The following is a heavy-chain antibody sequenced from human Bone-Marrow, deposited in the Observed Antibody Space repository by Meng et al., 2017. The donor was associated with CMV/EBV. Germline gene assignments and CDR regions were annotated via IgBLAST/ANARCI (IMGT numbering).Heavy chain of an antibody. V-gene: IGHV3-30-3*01. CDR2: ITYDGSSQ. J-gene: IGHJ4*02. CDR1: RFTFSTYA. D-gene: IGHD3-3*01. CDR3: ARDISFVFWSCYCLLGPDY. Sequence: GGSLRLSCAGSRFTFSTYAIHWVRQAPGKGLEWVAVITYDGSSQDYADSVKGRFTISRDNSKNTLYLQMNSLRAEDTAVYYCARDISFVFWSCYCLLGPDYWGQGTLVTVSS.